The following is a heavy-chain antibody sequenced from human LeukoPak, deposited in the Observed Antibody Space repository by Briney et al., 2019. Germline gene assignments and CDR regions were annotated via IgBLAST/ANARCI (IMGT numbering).Heavy chain of an antibody. CDR2: IYYTGST. CDR1: GGSISSSSYY. J-gene: IGHJ4*02. V-gene: IGHV4-39*07. CDR3: ARDRYCSGGSCDLFDF. D-gene: IGHD2-15*01. Sequence: PSETLSLTCTVSGGSISSSSYYWGWIRQPPGKGLEWIGSIYYTGSTYYNPSLKSRVTISADTSKNQFSLKLSSVTAADTAVYYCARDRYCSGGSCDLFDFWGQGTLVTVSS.